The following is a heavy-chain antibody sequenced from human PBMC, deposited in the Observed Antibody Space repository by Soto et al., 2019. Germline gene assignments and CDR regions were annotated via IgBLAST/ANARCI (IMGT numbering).Heavy chain of an antibody. J-gene: IGHJ4*02. V-gene: IGHV1-69*13. CDR1: GGTFSSYA. CDR2: IIPIFGTA. Sequence: ASVKVSCKASGGTFSSYAISWVRQAPGQGLEWMGGIIPIFGTANYAQKFQGRVTITADESTSTAYMELSSLRSEDTAVYYCARETTVTTMFDYWGQGTLVTVSS. D-gene: IGHD4-4*01. CDR3: ARETTVTTMFDY.